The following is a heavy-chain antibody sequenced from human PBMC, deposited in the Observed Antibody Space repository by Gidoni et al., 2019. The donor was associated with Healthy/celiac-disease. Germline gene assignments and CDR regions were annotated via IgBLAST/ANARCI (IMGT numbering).Heavy chain of an antibody. CDR1: GFTFSSYG. D-gene: IGHD2-2*01. CDR2: ISYDGSNK. J-gene: IGHJ4*02. Sequence: QVPLVESGGGVVQPGRSLRLSWSASGFTFSSYGRHWVRQAPGKGLEWVTVISYDGSNKYYADSVKGRFTISKDNSKNTLYLQMNSLRAEDTAVYYCARERGYCSSTSCRYYFDYWGQGTLVTVSS. V-gene: IGHV3-30*03. CDR3: ARERGYCSSTSCRYYFDY.